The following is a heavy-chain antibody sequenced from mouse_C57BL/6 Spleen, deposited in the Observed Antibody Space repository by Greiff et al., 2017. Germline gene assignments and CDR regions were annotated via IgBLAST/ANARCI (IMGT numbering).Heavy chain of an antibody. D-gene: IGHD1-1*01. Sequence: DVQLQESGAELVRPGASVKLSCTASGFNIKDDYMHWVKQRPEQGLEWIGWIDPENGDTEYASKFQGKATITADTSSNTAYLQLSSLTSEDTAVYYCTTGTDYYGPFAYWGQGTLVTVSA. J-gene: IGHJ3*01. CDR3: TTGTDYYGPFAY. CDR2: IDPENGDT. CDR1: GFNIKDDY. V-gene: IGHV14-4*01.